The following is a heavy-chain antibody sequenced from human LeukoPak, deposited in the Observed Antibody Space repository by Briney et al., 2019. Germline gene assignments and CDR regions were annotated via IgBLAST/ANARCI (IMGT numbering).Heavy chain of an antibody. D-gene: IGHD6-19*01. CDR2: ISSSSSYI. J-gene: IGHJ4*02. CDR3: AKDGGIAVAGTFDY. Sequence: KPGGSLRLSCAASGFTFSSYSMNWVRQAPGKGLEWVSSISSSSSYIYYADSVKGRFTISRDNAKNSLYLQMNSLRAEDTAVYYCAKDGGIAVAGTFDYWGQGTLVTVSS. CDR1: GFTFSSYS. V-gene: IGHV3-21*01.